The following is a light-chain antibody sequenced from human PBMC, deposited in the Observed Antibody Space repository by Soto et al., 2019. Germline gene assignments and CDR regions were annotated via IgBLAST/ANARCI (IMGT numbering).Light chain of an antibody. CDR1: NSNIGSNA. J-gene: IGLJ2*01. CDR2: SNT. V-gene: IGLV1-44*01. Sequence: QSALTQQPSASGTPGQRVTISCSGSNSNIGSNAVNWYQQLPGTAPKLLIYSNTQRPSGVPDRFSGSKSGTSASLAISGVQSEDEADYYCATWDDSVNGPVFGGGTKLTVL. CDR3: ATWDDSVNGPV.